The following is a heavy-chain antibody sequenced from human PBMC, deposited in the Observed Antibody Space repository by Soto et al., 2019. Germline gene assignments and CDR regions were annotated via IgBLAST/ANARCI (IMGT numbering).Heavy chain of an antibody. Sequence: GGSLRLSCAASGFTFSSYWMSWVRQAPGKGLDWVSAISGSGDSTYYADSVKGRFTISRDNSKNTLYLQMNSLRAEDTALYYCAKDLIAARTFWGQGTRVTVSS. CDR3: AKDLIAARTF. D-gene: IGHD6-6*01. V-gene: IGHV3-23*01. CDR1: GFTFSSYW. CDR2: ISGSGDST. J-gene: IGHJ4*02.